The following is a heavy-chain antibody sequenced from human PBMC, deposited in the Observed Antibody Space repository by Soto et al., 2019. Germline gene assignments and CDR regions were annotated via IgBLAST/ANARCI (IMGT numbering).Heavy chain of an antibody. J-gene: IGHJ3*02. CDR1: SGSISSSNW. D-gene: IGHD3-16*01. V-gene: IGHV4-4*02. Sequence: SETLSLTCAVSSGSISSSNWWSWVRQPPGKGLEWIGEIYHSGSTNYNPSLKSRVTISVDKSKNQFSLKLSSVTAADTAVYYCARELVLGTFGETPGSSDAFDIWGQGTMVTVSS. CDR2: IYHSGST. CDR3: ARELVLGTFGETPGSSDAFDI.